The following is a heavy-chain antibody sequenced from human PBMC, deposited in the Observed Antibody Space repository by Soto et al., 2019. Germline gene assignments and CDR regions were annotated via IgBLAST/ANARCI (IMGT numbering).Heavy chain of an antibody. CDR2: IYWNDDK. CDR3: AHRLGYCSGGSCSRAPVVHYGMDV. D-gene: IGHD2-15*01. V-gene: IGHV2-5*01. J-gene: IGHJ6*02. Sequence: SGPTLVNPTQTLTLTCTFSGFSLSTSGVGVGWIRQPPGKALEWLALIYWNDDKRYSPSLNSRLTITKDTSKNQVVLTMTNMDPVDTATYYCAHRLGYCSGGSCSRAPVVHYGMDVWGQGTTVTVSS. CDR1: GFSLSTSGVG.